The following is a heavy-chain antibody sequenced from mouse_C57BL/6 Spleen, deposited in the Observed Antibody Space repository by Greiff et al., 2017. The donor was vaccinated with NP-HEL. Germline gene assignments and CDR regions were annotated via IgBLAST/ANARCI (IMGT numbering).Heavy chain of an antibody. CDR1: GYSFTGYY. D-gene: IGHD2-4*01. J-gene: IGHJ2*01. CDR3: VSLRQGYYFDY. V-gene: IGHV1-42*01. Sequence: VQLQQSGPELVKPGASVKISCKASGYSFTGYYMNWVKQSPEKSLEWIGEINPSTGGTTYNQKFKAKATLTVDKSSSTAYMQLKSLTSEDSAVYYCVSLRQGYYFDYWGQGTTLTVSS. CDR2: INPSTGGT.